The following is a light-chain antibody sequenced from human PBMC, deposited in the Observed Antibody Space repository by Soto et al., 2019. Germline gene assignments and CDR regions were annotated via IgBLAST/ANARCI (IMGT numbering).Light chain of an antibody. J-gene: IGKJ1*01. CDR1: QSISDL. CDR2: KAS. V-gene: IGKV1-5*03. Sequence: DIQMTQSPSTLSASVGDRVTITCRASQSISDLLAWYQQKPGKAPKLLIYKASSLKSGVPPRFSGSGSGTDYTLTISSLQPDDFETYYCQQYNGYWTFGKGTKVEIK. CDR3: QQYNGYWT.